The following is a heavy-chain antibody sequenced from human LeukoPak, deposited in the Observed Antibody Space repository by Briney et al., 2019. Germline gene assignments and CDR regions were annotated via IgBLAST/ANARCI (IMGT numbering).Heavy chain of an antibody. D-gene: IGHD4-11*01. Sequence: ASVKVSCKASGYTFTGYYMHWVRQAPGQGLEWMGWINPNSGGTDYAQKFQGRVTMTRDTSISTAYMELSRLRSDDTAVYYCARDKTQSPLDCYYMDVWGKGTTVTVSS. V-gene: IGHV1-2*02. J-gene: IGHJ6*03. CDR2: INPNSGGT. CDR3: ARDKTQSPLDCYYMDV. CDR1: GYTFTGYY.